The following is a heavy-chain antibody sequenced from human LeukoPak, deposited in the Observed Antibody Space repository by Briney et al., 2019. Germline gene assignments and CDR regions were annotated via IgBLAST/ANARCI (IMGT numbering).Heavy chain of an antibody. V-gene: IGHV3-23*01. CDR1: GFTFSSYA. CDR3: AKSPTGQQLLYFDC. CDR2: ISGSGGTT. D-gene: IGHD6-13*01. Sequence: GGSLRLSCAASGFTFSSYAMSWVRQAPGKGLEWVSAISGSGGTTYYADPVKGRFTISRDNSKNTLYLQMTSLRAEDTAVYYCAKSPTGQQLLYFDCWGQGTLVTVSS. J-gene: IGHJ4*02.